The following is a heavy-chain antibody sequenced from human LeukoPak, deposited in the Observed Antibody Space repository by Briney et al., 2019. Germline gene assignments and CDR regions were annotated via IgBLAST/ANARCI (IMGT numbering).Heavy chain of an antibody. CDR3: ARDYYGSGSYQWRQYNWFDP. Sequence: PSQTLSLTCTVSGGSISSGGYYWSWIRQHPGKGLEWIGYIYYSGSTYYNPSLKSRVTISVDTSKNQFSLKLSSVTAADTAVYYCARDYYGSGSYQWRQYNWFDPWGQGTLVTVSS. CDR1: GGSISSGGYY. J-gene: IGHJ5*02. D-gene: IGHD3-10*01. V-gene: IGHV4-31*03. CDR2: IYYSGST.